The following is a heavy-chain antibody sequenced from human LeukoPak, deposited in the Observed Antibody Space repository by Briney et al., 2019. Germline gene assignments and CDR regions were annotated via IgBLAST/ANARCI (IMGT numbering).Heavy chain of an antibody. CDR2: IYGSGTTT. CDR1: GFTFSSYA. J-gene: IGHJ5*02. CDR3: AKRLTASSTWTSLDP. V-gene: IGHV3-23*01. D-gene: IGHD1-1*01. Sequence: GGSLRLSCAASGFTFSSYALNWVRQAPGKGLEWVSVIYGSGTTTYYADSVRGRFTISRDSSKSTMYLQMNSLRVEDTAVYYCAKRLTASSTWTSLDPWGQGILVTVSA.